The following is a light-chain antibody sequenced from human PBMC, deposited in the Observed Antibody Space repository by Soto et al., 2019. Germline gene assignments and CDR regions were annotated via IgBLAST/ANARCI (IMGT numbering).Light chain of an antibody. J-gene: IGKJ1*01. CDR1: QSVISTY. V-gene: IGKV3-20*01. Sequence: EIVLTQSPGTLSLSPGERATLSCRASQSVISTYLAWYQQKPGQAPRLLIYGASTRATGIPDRVSGSGSGTDFTLTISRLEPEDFAVYYCQQYRDSLGTFGQGTKVEIK. CDR3: QQYRDSLGT. CDR2: GAS.